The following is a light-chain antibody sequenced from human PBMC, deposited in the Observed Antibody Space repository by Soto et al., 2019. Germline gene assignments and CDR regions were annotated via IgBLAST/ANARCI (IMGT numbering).Light chain of an antibody. CDR3: PAWDDSLNGVV. Sequence: QSVLTQPPSASGTPGQRVTIACSGSSSNIGSTTVKWYQQLPGTAPKLLIYNNNQRPSGVPDRFSGSKSGTSASLAISGLQSEDEADYYCPAWDDSLNGVVFGGGTQLTVL. J-gene: IGLJ3*02. V-gene: IGLV1-44*01. CDR1: SSNIGSTT. CDR2: NNN.